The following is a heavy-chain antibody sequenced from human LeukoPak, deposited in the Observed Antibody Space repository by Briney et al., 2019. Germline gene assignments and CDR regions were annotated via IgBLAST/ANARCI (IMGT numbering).Heavy chain of an antibody. D-gene: IGHD1-14*01. CDR3: ARGHEGCPYNGNYCYYMDV. CDR2: INHSGST. Sequence: SETLSLTCAVYGGSFSGYYWSWIRQPPGKGLEWIGEINHSGSTNYNPSLKSRVTISVDTSKNQFSLKLSSVTAADTAVYYCARGHEGCPYNGNYCYYMDVWGKGTTVTVSS. CDR1: GGSFSGYY. J-gene: IGHJ6*03. V-gene: IGHV4-34*01.